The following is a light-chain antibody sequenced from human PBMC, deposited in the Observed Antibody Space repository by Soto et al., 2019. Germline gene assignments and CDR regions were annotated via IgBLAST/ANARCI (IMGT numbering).Light chain of an antibody. CDR2: GNS. CDR3: LSYDSSLSGSM. CDR1: SSNIGAGYH. Sequence: QSVLTQPPSVSGAPGQRVTISCTGSSSNIGAGYHVHWYQQLPGTAPKLLIYGNSNRPSGVPDRFSGSKSGTSASLAITGLQAEDEADYYCLSYDSSLSGSMFGGGTKLTVL. V-gene: IGLV1-40*01. J-gene: IGLJ3*02.